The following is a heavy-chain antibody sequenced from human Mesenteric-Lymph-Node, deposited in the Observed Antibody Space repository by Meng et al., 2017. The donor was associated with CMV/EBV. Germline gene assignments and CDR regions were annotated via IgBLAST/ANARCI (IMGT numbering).Heavy chain of an antibody. D-gene: IGHD2-2*01. CDR3: ARGGIRVFGVVVPAAIAFDY. CDR1: GYTFTGYY. CDR2: INPNSGGT. Sequence: ASVKVSCKASGYTFTGYYMHWVRQAPGQGLEWMGWINPNSGGTNYAQKFQGRVTMTRDTSISTAYMELSRLRSDDTAVYYCARGGIRVFGVVVPAAIAFDYWGQGTLVTVSS. V-gene: IGHV1-2*02. J-gene: IGHJ4*02.